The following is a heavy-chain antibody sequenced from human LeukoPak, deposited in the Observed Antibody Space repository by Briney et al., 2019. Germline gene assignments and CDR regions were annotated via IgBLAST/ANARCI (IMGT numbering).Heavy chain of an antibody. CDR2: IYYSGST. CDR1: GGSISSGDYY. D-gene: IGHD6-13*01. J-gene: IGHJ5*02. Sequence: SETLSHTCTVSGGSISSGDYYWSWIRQPPGKGLEWIGYIYYSGSTYYNPSLKSRVTISVDTSKNQFSLKLSSVTAADTAVYYCARGVSPIFASWWFDPWGQGTLVTVSS. CDR3: ARGVSPIFASWWFDP. V-gene: IGHV4-30-4*08.